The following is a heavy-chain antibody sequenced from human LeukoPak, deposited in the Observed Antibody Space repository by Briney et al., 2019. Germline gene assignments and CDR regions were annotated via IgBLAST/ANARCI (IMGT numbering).Heavy chain of an antibody. CDR3: AREPEFGEYDY. CDR2: MSYDGTIE. Sequence: PGGSLRLSCAASGFIFNCYLMHWVRRTPGKGLEWVAAMSYDGTIEYYPDSVKGRFTISRDNSKNTVFLQMNSLRVEDSALYYCAREPEFGEYDYWGQGTLVTVSS. D-gene: IGHD3-10*01. J-gene: IGHJ4*02. V-gene: IGHV3-30*04. CDR1: GFIFNCYL.